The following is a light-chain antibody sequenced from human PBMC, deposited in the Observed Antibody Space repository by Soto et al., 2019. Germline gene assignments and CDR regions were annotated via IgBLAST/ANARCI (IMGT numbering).Light chain of an antibody. Sequence: IVMTQSPATLSVSPGERATLSCRASESVSSKLVWYQKKPGQAPRLLIHDASTRATGIPDRFSGSGSGTDFTLTISRLEPEDFAVYYCQQRSNWLFGPGTKVDIK. V-gene: IGKV3D-20*02. J-gene: IGKJ3*01. CDR1: ESVSSK. CDR2: DAS. CDR3: QQRSNWL.